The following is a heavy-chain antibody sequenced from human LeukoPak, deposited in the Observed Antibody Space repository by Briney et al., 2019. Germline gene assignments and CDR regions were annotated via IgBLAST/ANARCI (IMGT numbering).Heavy chain of an antibody. Sequence: TGGSLRLSCAASGFTFSIYWMHWVRHAPGKGLVWVSRINSDGSSTSYADAVKGRFTISRDNAKNTLYLQMNSLRAEDTAVYYCARDDAYCGGDCPKFDYWGQGTLVTVSS. CDR1: GFTFSIYW. J-gene: IGHJ4*02. D-gene: IGHD2-21*02. V-gene: IGHV3-74*01. CDR2: INSDGSST. CDR3: ARDDAYCGGDCPKFDY.